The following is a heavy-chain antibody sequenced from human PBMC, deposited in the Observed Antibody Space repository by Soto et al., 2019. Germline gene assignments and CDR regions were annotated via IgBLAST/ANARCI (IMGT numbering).Heavy chain of an antibody. CDR3: ARIYCTTTTCDSWFDP. CDR1: GYTWTTFW. Sequence: ESLKIACTGFGYTWTTFWISWVRQIPGKGLEWMGRIDPGDTYATYSPAFQGHVTISADKATSTAYLQWSSLKASDTAMYYCARIYCTTTTCDSWFDPWGQGTLVTVSS. CDR2: IDPGDTYA. V-gene: IGHV5-10-1*01. J-gene: IGHJ5*02. D-gene: IGHD2-2*01.